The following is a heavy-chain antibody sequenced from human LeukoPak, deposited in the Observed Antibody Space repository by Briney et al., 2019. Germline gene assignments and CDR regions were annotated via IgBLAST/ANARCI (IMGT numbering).Heavy chain of an antibody. J-gene: IGHJ1*01. CDR3: ARLTDDSSGYYSHPRYFQH. Sequence: GESLKISCKGSGYSFTSYWIGWVRQMPGKGLEWMGIIYPGDSDTRYSPPFQGQVTISADKSISTAYLQWSSLKASDTAMYYCARLTDDSSGYYSHPRYFQHWGQGTLVTVSS. V-gene: IGHV5-51*01. D-gene: IGHD3-22*01. CDR1: GYSFTSYW. CDR2: IYPGDSDT.